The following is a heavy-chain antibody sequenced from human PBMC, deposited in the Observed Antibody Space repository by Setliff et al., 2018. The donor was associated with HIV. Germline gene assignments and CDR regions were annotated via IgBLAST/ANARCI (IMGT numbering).Heavy chain of an antibody. Sequence: PSETLSLTCTVSGGSISSGSYYWSWIRQPAGKGLQWIGSIFRGGTTYHNPSLKSRVTMSIDTSKNQFFLRLTSVTAADTAVYYCARDLGGSWTTDYWGQGTLVTVSS. D-gene: IGHD2-15*01. CDR3: ARDLGGSWTTDY. CDR1: GGSISSGSYY. V-gene: IGHV4-39*07. CDR2: IFRGGTT. J-gene: IGHJ4*02.